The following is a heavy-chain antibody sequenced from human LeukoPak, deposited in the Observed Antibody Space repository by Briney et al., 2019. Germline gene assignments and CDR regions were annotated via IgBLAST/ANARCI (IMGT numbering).Heavy chain of an antibody. D-gene: IGHD1-14*01. J-gene: IGHJ3*02. Sequence: GASVKVSCKASGGTICSYAISWGRQPAGGGVVGMGRFIPIFGSAKYAPKFQGRVTITTSESTSTAYMELSNLRSEDTAVYYCARPELSDAFDIWGQGTRVTVSS. CDR2: FIPIFGSA. CDR1: GGTICSYA. V-gene: IGHV1-69*05. CDR3: ARPELSDAFDI.